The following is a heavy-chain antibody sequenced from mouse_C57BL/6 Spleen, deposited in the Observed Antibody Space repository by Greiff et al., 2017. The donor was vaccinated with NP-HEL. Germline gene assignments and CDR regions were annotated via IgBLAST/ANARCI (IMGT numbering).Heavy chain of an antibody. CDR2: ISYDGSN. J-gene: IGHJ3*01. Sequence: DVQLQESGPGLVKPSQSLSLTCSVTGYSITSGYYWNWIRQVPGNKLEWMGYISYDGSNNYNPSLKNRISITRDTSKNQFFLKLNSVTTEDTATYYCARDGGGFAYWGQGTLVTVSA. V-gene: IGHV3-6*01. CDR3: ARDGGGFAY. CDR1: GYSITSGYY.